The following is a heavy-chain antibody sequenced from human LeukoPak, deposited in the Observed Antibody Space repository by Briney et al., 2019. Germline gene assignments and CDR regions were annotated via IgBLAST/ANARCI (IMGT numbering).Heavy chain of an antibody. J-gene: IGHJ4*02. Sequence: PSQTLSLTCTVSGGSISGYYWSWIRQPPGKGLEWIGYIFYSGSTNYNPSLKSRVTISVDTSKNQFSLKLSSVTAADTAVYYCARGEWDLLFDYWGQGTLVTVSS. V-gene: IGHV4-59*01. CDR3: ARGEWDLLFDY. CDR2: IFYSGST. CDR1: GGSISGYY. D-gene: IGHD1-26*01.